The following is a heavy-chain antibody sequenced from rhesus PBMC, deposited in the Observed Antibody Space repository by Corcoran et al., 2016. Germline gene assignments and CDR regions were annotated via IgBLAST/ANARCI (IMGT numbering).Heavy chain of an antibody. CDR2: ISYSGST. CDR3: AREYCTGSGCPG. V-gene: IGHV4-122*02. J-gene: IGHJ5-1*01. Sequence: QVQLQESGPGLVTPSETLSLTCAVSGGSISSCFYYWSWIRQAPGKGLEWIGYISYSGSTIYNPSLKSRVTISRDTSKNQFSLKLTSVTAADTAVYYCAREYCTGSGCPGWGPGVLVTVSS. D-gene: IGHD2-21*01. CDR1: GGSISSCFYY.